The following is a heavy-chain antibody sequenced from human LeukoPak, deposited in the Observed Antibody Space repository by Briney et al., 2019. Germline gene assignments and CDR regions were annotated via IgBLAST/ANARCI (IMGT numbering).Heavy chain of an antibody. CDR1: GFTFSSYA. CDR3: ASIIVGASDDAFDI. D-gene: IGHD1-26*01. Sequence: PGGSLRLSCAASGFTFSSYAMTWVRQAPGKGLEWVSSISSSSSYIYYADSVKGRFTISRDNAKNSLYLQMNSLRAEDTAVYYCASIIVGASDDAFDIWGQGTMVTVSS. V-gene: IGHV3-21*01. CDR2: ISSSSSYI. J-gene: IGHJ3*02.